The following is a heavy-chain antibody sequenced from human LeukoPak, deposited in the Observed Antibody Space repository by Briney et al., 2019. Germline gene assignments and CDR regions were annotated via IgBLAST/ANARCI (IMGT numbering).Heavy chain of an antibody. CDR2: IYYSGST. CDR3: ARYSSYDYFDY. D-gene: IGHD3-10*01. V-gene: IGHV4-59*01. CDR1: GGSISSYY. Sequence: ETSETLSLTCTVSGGSISSYYWSWIRRPPGKGLEWIGYIYYSGSTNYNPSLKSRVTISVDTSKNQFSLKLSSVTAADTAVYYCARYSSYDYFDYWGQGTLVTVSS. J-gene: IGHJ4*02.